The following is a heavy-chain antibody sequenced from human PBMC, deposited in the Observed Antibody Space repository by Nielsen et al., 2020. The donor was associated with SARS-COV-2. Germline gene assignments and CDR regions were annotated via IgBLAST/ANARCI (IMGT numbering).Heavy chain of an antibody. CDR3: ARLNRRILEPLALASLRFDY. V-gene: IGHV4-59*08. J-gene: IGHJ4*02. Sequence: SETLSLTCAVSGGSITTYYWHWIRQSPGKGLEWIGYIYYSGNTNYNPSLKRRVTMSVDTPKNEFSLRLSSVTAADTAVYYCARLNRRILEPLALASLRFDYWGPGRLVTISS. D-gene: IGHD1-14*01. CDR1: GGSITTYY. CDR2: IYYSGNT.